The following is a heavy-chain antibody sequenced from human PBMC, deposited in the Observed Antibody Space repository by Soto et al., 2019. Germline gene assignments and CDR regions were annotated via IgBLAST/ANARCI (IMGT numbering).Heavy chain of an antibody. V-gene: IGHV1-18*01. CDR2: ISAYNGNT. D-gene: IGHD3-22*01. CDR3: ARAGHYYDSSGYAN. J-gene: IGHJ4*02. CDR1: GYTFGTSG. Sequence: QVKLVQSGAEVKKPGTSMKVSCKASGYTFGTSGISWIRQAPGQGLEWMGWISAYNGNTNYEQKLQDRVTMTTDTSTNTAYLELRSLRSDDTAVYYCARAGHYYDSSGYANWGQGTLVNVSS.